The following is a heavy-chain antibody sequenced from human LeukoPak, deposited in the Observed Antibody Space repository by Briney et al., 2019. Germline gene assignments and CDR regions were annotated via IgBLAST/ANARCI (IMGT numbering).Heavy chain of an antibody. D-gene: IGHD3-10*01. J-gene: IGHJ4*02. V-gene: IGHV1-69*05. CDR2: IIPIFGTA. CDR1: GGTFSSYA. CDR3: AKGGTYYPES. Sequence: SVKVSCKASGGTFSSYAISWVRQAPGQGLEWMGGIIPIFGTANNAQKFQGRVTITTDESTSTVYMELSSLRSEDTAVYYCAKGGTYYPESWGQGTLVTVSS.